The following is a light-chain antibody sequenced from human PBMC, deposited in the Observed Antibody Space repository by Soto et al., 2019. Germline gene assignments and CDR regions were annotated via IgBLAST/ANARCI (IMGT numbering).Light chain of an antibody. J-gene: IGLJ3*02. CDR2: DVT. Sequence: QSALTQPRSVSGSPGQSVIISCTGTNSDVGAYDYVSWYQQHPGKAPKLIIYDVTKRPSGVPDRFSASKSGNTASLTISGLQDEDEADYYCCSYSGSITWVFGGGTTVTVL. CDR3: CSYSGSITWV. CDR1: NSDVGAYDY. V-gene: IGLV2-11*01.